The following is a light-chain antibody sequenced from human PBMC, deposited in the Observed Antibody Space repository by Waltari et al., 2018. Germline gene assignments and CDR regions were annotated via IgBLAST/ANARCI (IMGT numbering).Light chain of an antibody. CDR2: DAS. Sequence: IQMTQSPSSLSASVGDSVTITCQASQDIINNLNWYQQKPGKAPTLLIYDASNLETGVPSRFSGSGSGTHFTFTISSLQPEDIATYYCQQYDNLPTFGQGTRLEIK. J-gene: IGKJ5*01. CDR1: QDIINN. CDR3: QQYDNLPT. V-gene: IGKV1-33*01.